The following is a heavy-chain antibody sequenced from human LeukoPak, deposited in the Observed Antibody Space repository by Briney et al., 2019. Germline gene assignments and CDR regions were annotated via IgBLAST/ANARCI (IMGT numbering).Heavy chain of an antibody. D-gene: IGHD5-18*01. V-gene: IGHV3-23*01. J-gene: IGHJ4*02. Sequence: QAGGSLRLSCAASGFTFSTYNTNWVRQAPGKGLEWVSAISGSGGSTYYADSVKGRFTISRDNSKNTLYLQMNSLRAEDTAVYYCAKGRGYSYGDYFDYWGQGTLVTVSS. CDR2: ISGSGGST. CDR3: AKGRGYSYGDYFDY. CDR1: GFTFSTYN.